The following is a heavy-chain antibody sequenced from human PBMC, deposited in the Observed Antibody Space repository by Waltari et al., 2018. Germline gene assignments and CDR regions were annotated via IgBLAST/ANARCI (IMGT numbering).Heavy chain of an antibody. CDR1: GGSISNYY. V-gene: IGHV4-59*01. J-gene: IGHJ6*02. CDR3: ARGKESYPFYYYGMDV. D-gene: IGHD1-26*01. CDR2: IYYSGST. Sequence: QVQLQESGPGLVKPSETLSLTCTVSGGSISNYYWSWIRQPPGKGLEWIGYIYYSGSTNDSPSLKSRVTISVDTSKNQFSLKLRSVTAADTAVYYCARGKESYPFYYYGMDVWGQGTTVTVSS.